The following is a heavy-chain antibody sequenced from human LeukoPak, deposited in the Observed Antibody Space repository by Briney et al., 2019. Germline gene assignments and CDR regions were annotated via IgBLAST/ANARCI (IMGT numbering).Heavy chain of an antibody. CDR1: GFTVSSSY. Sequence: PGGSLRLSCAASGFTVSSSYMYWVRQAPGKGLEWVSFFYRGETTYYAESVRGRFTISRDTSKNTLYLLMNSLVPEDTAVYYCAREVVSIPSYFESWGQGTRVTVSS. CDR3: AREVVSIPSYFES. V-gene: IGHV3-53*01. CDR2: FYRGETT. J-gene: IGHJ4*02. D-gene: IGHD2-15*01.